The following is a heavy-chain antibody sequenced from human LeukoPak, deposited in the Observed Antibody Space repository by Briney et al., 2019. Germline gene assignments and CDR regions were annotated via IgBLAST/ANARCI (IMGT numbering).Heavy chain of an antibody. Sequence: PSETLSLTCAAYGGSFSGYYWTWIRQPPGKGLEWIGEVNHSGTTNYKPSLKSRVTISVDKSKNHFSLKLTSVTAADTAVYYCARSGYSISWYYWGQGTLVTVSS. V-gene: IGHV4-34*01. J-gene: IGHJ4*02. D-gene: IGHD6-13*01. CDR2: VNHSGTT. CDR3: ARSGYSISWYY. CDR1: GGSFSGYY.